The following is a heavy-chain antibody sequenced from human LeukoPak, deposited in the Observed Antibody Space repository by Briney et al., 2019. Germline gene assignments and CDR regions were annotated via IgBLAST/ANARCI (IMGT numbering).Heavy chain of an antibody. CDR3: AREGVVVVPAAIHNWFDP. D-gene: IGHD2-2*01. V-gene: IGHV4-59*12. CDR2: IYYSGST. J-gene: IGHJ5*02. Sequence: PSETLSLTCTVSGGSISSYYWSWIRQPPGKGLEWIGYIYYSGSTNYNPSLKSRVTISVDTSKNQFSLKLSSVTAADTAVYYCAREGVVVVPAAIHNWFDPWGQGTLVTVSS. CDR1: GGSISSYY.